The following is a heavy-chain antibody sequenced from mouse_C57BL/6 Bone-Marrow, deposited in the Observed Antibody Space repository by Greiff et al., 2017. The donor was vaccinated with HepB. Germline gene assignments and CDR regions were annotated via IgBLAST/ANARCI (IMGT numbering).Heavy chain of an antibody. Sequence: QVQLQQPVAWLFMPLSSVQLSCKTSGYTCNSVWLHWVKQRPGQGLEWIGEIDPSDSYTNYNQKFKGKSTLTVDKSSSTAYMQLSSLTSVDSAVYCYHRDLHAIAKWGQG. CDR1: GYTCNSVW. J-gene: IGHJ4*01. CDR3: HRDLHAIAK. V-gene: IGHV1-69*01. D-gene: IGHD2-1*01. CDR2: IDPSDSYT.